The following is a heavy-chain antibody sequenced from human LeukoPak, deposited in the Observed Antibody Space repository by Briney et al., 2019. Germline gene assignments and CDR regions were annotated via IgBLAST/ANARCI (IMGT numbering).Heavy chain of an antibody. Sequence: GASVKVSCNASGYTFTSYGISWVRQAPGQGLEWMGWISAYNGNTNYAQKLQGRVTMTTDTSTSTAYMELRSLRSDDTAVYYCARDQDYYYGSGSSYYYGMDVWGQGTTVTVYS. D-gene: IGHD3-10*01. V-gene: IGHV1-18*01. CDR3: ARDQDYYYGSGSSYYYGMDV. J-gene: IGHJ6*02. CDR2: ISAYNGNT. CDR1: GYTFTSYG.